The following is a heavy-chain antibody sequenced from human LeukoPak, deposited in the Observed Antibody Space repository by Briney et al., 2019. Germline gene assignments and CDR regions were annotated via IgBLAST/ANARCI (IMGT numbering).Heavy chain of an antibody. CDR3: AKDLKRGYSSGRYSWGTGSSNDY. V-gene: IGHV1-8*01. D-gene: IGHD6-19*01. J-gene: IGHJ4*02. CDR2: MNPNSGNT. Sequence: ASVKVSCKASGYTFTNYDINWVRQATGQGLEWMGWMNPNSGNTGYAQKFQGRVTMTRNTSISTAYMELRSLRSDDTAVYYCAKDLKRGYSSGRYSWGTGSSNDYWGQGTLVTVSS. CDR1: GYTFTNYD.